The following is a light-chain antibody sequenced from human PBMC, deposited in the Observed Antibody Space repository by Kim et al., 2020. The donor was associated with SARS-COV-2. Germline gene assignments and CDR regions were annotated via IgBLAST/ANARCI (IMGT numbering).Light chain of an antibody. J-gene: IGLJ2*01. CDR3: SSYTSSSLV. Sequence: PGQSVTISSTGTSSDVGSYNRVSWYQQPPGTAPKLMIYEVSNRPSGVPDRFSGSKSGNTASLTISGLQAEDEADYYCSSYTSSSLVFGGGTQLTVL. V-gene: IGLV2-18*02. CDR1: SSDVGSYNR. CDR2: EVS.